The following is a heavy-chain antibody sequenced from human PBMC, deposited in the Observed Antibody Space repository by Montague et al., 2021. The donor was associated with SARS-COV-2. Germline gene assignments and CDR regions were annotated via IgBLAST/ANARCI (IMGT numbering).Heavy chain of an antibody. J-gene: IGHJ4*02. CDR3: ARAPIYRSSWYVYFDY. D-gene: IGHD6-13*01. Sequence: SETLSLTCTVSGDSMNNYYWSWIRQPPGKGLEWIGYINYSGSTHYNPSXXSRVTLSRDTSKNQFSLRLTSVTAADTAMYFCARAPIYRSSWYVYFDYWGQGTLVTVSS. CDR1: GDSMNNYY. V-gene: IGHV4-59*01. CDR2: INYSGST.